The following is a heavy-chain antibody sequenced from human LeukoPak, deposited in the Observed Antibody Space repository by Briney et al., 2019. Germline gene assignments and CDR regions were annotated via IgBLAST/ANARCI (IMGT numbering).Heavy chain of an antibody. Sequence: PSQTLSLTCTVSGGSISSGDDYWSWIRQPPGKGLEWIGEINHSGSTNYHPSLKSRVTISVDTSKNQFSLKLSSVTAADTAVYYCARGQVLRGRRDYYYGMDVWGQGTTVTVPS. CDR3: ARGQVLRGRRDYYYGMDV. J-gene: IGHJ6*02. CDR2: INHSGST. V-gene: IGHV4-30-4*01. CDR1: GGSISSGDDY. D-gene: IGHD5/OR15-5a*01.